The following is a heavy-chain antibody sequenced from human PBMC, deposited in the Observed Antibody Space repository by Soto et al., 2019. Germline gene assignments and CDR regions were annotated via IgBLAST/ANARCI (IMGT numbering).Heavy chain of an antibody. Sequence: EVQLVESGGGLVQPGGSLRLSCAASGFTLSSYDIHWVRQATGEGLAWVSGIGSGGDTHYADSVKGRFIISREDGKNSLYLQMNNLRVGDPAVYYCTRKTPPTGMEVWGQGATVTGSS. J-gene: IGHJ6*02. CDR1: GFTLSSYD. CDR2: IGSGGDT. D-gene: IGHD3-9*01. V-gene: IGHV3-13*01. CDR3: TRKTPPTGMEV.